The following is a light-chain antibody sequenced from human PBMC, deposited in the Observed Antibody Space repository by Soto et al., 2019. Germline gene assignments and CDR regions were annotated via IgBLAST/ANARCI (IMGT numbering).Light chain of an antibody. J-gene: IGLJ1*01. V-gene: IGLV2-8*01. CDR1: SSDVGGFDY. Sequence: QSALTQPPSASGSPGQSFTISCTGTSSDVGGFDYVSWYQQHPGKAPKLIIYEVNKRPSGVPDRFSGSKSGNTASLTVSGLQAEDEADYYCSPYAGSNNLDVFGTGTKVTVL. CDR3: SPYAGSNNLDV. CDR2: EVN.